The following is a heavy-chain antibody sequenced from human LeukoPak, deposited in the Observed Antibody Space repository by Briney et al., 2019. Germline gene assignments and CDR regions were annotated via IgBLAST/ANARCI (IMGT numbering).Heavy chain of an antibody. CDR2: INPTSGAT. J-gene: IGHJ4*02. D-gene: IGHD3-16*01. CDR1: GYTFTDYH. Sequence: ASVKVSCKASGYTFTDYHLHWVRQAPGQGLERMGWINPTSGATNYPPRFQGRVTMTRDTSISTAYMDLTRLTSDDTAVYYCARDQRSSYTYYFEDWGQGTLVTVSS. CDR3: ARDQRSSYTYYFED. V-gene: IGHV1-2*02.